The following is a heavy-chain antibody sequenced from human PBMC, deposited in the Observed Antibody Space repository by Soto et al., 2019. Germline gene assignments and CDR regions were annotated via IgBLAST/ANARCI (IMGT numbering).Heavy chain of an antibody. CDR3: AKDHRYYDSSGDFDY. D-gene: IGHD3-22*01. CDR1: GYTFSSYG. J-gene: IGHJ4*02. Sequence: SCKASGYTFSSYGMHWVRQAPGKGLEWVAVISYDGSNKYYADSVKGRFTISRDNSKNTLYLQMNSLRAEDTAVYYCAKDHRYYDSSGDFDYWGQGTLVTVSS. V-gene: IGHV3-30*18. CDR2: ISYDGSNK.